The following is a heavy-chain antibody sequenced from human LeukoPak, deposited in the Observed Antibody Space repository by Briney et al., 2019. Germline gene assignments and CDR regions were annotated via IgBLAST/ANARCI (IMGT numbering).Heavy chain of an antibody. CDR3: ARRYCSSTSCSPFDY. D-gene: IGHD2-2*01. V-gene: IGHV3-64*02. J-gene: IGHJ4*02. Sequence: GGSLRLSCAASGFTFSTYAMHWVRQAPGKGLQYVPAISSDGGSTYYADSVKGRFTISRDNSKNTLYLQMGSLRVEDMAVYYCARRYCSSTSCSPFDYWGQGTLVTVSS. CDR1: GFTFSTYA. CDR2: ISSDGGST.